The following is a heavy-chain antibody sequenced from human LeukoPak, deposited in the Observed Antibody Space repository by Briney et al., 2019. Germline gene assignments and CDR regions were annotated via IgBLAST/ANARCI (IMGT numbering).Heavy chain of an antibody. D-gene: IGHD3-3*01. CDR3: ARDALKGVLRRNWFDP. CDR1: GFTFSSSA. J-gene: IGHJ5*02. V-gene: IGHV3-30*04. CDR2: ISYDGSNK. Sequence: GRSLRLSCAASGFTFSSSAMHWVRQAPGKGLEWVAIISYDGSNKYYADSVKGRFTISRDNSKNTLYLQMNSLRAEDTAVYYCARDALKGVLRRNWFDPWGQGTLVTVSS.